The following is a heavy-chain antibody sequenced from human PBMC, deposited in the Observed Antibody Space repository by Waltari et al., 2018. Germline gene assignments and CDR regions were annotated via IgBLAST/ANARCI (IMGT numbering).Heavy chain of an antibody. Sequence: QVQLVQSGAEVKKPGASVKVSCKASGYTFNSYDINWVRPATGQGLEWMGWMNPNSGNTGYAQKFQGRVTMTRNTSISTAYMELSSLRSEDTAVYYCARVTMVRGVIWGASYFDYWGQGTLVTVSS. CDR2: MNPNSGNT. CDR1: GYTFNSYD. D-gene: IGHD3-10*01. V-gene: IGHV1-8*01. CDR3: ARVTMVRGVIWGASYFDY. J-gene: IGHJ4*02.